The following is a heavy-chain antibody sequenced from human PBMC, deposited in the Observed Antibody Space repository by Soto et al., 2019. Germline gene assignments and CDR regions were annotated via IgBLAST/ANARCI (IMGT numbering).Heavy chain of an antibody. CDR3: ARVGDYYDSSGYSNFDY. V-gene: IGHV1-69*13. J-gene: IGHJ4*02. CDR2: IIPIFGTA. D-gene: IGHD3-22*01. CDR1: GGTFSSYA. Sequence: GASVKVSCKASGGTFSSYAISWVRQAPGQGLEWIGGIIPIFGTANYAQKLQSRVTITADESTSTAYMELSSLRSEDTAVYYCARVGDYYDSSGYSNFDYWGQGTLVTAPQ.